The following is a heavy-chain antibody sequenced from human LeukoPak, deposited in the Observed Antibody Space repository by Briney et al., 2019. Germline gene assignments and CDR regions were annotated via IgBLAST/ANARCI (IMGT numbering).Heavy chain of an antibody. CDR1: GGSISSGSYY. D-gene: IGHD3-10*01. J-gene: IGHJ5*02. Sequence: SETLSLTCTVSGGSISSGSYYWSWIRQPAGKGLEWIGRIYTSGSTNYNPSLKSRVTISVDTSKNQFSLKMTSVTAADTAVYYWARDYSGSGTSSWFDPWGQGTLVTVSS. V-gene: IGHV4-61*02. CDR2: IYTSGST. CDR3: ARDYSGSGTSSWFDP.